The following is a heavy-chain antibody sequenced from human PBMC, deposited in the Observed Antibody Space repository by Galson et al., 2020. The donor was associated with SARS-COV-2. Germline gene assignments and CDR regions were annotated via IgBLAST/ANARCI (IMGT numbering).Heavy chain of an antibody. CDR1: RGTFRNYA. J-gene: IGHJ5*02. CDR2: INPFLGTP. CDR3: ARGHAHYDNSGYLTGWFDP. Sequence: ASVKVSCKASRGTFRNYAISWVRQAPGQGLEWMGGINPFLGTPNYAQKFQDRVTNTTDESTSTAYMELNSLKSDDTAVYYCARGHAHYDNSGYLTGWFDPWGQGSLVTVSS. D-gene: IGHD3-22*01. V-gene: IGHV1-69*05.